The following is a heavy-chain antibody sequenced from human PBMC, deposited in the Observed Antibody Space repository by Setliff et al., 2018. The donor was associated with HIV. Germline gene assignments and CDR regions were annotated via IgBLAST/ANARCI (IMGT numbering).Heavy chain of an antibody. J-gene: IGHJ6*02. CDR2: IDQSGSEK. CDR3: ARKFRPGHGVDV. V-gene: IGHV3-7*01. CDR1: GFTFAIHW. D-gene: IGHD3-10*01. Sequence: PGGSLRLSCSASGFTFAIHWMKWVRQAPGEGLEWVANIDQSGSEKNYVDSVKGRFTISRDNAKNSMYLQMNSLRAEDTAIYYCARKFRPGHGVDVWGQGTTVTVSS.